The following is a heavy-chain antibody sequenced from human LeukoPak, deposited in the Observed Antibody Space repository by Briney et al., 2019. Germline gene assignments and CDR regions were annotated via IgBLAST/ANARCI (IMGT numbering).Heavy chain of an antibody. CDR3: ARGPHIQLWFSPQGYYYYMDV. D-gene: IGHD5-18*01. CDR2: IIPIFGTA. V-gene: IGHV1-69*13. J-gene: IGHJ6*03. Sequence: SVKVSCTASGGTFSSYAISWVRQAPGQGLEWMGGIIPIFGTANYAQKFQGRVTITADESTSTAYMELSSLRSEDTAVYYCARGPHIQLWFSPQGYYYYMDVWGKGTTVTVSS. CDR1: GGTFSSYA.